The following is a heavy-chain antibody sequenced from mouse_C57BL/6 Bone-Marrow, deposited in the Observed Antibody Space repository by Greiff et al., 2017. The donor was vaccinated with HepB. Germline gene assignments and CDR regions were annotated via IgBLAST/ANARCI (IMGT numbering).Heavy chain of an antibody. Sequence: VQLQQSGAELVRPGASVKLSCKASGYTFTDYYINWVKQRPGQGLEWIARIYPGSGNTYYNEKFKGKATLTAEKSSSTAYMQLSSLTSEDSAVYFCARGLYGSRRDYFDYWGQGTTLTVSS. J-gene: IGHJ2*01. D-gene: IGHD1-1*01. CDR1: GYTFTDYY. CDR3: ARGLYGSRRDYFDY. CDR2: IYPGSGNT. V-gene: IGHV1-76*01.